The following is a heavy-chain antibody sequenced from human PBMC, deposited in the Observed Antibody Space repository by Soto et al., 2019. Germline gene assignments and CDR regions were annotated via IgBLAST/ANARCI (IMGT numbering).Heavy chain of an antibody. CDR2: INPSGGT. Sequence: QVQLQQWGAGLLKPSETLSLTCGVYGGSFSGYYWNWIRQPPGKGLEWIGEINPSGGTNYNPSLKSRVTISADTSKNQFSLNLSSVTAADTAVYNCARVRASRGQRDLDFWGQGTLVTVSS. V-gene: IGHV4-34*01. CDR3: ARVRASRGQRDLDF. J-gene: IGHJ4*02. D-gene: IGHD6-13*01. CDR1: GGSFSGYY.